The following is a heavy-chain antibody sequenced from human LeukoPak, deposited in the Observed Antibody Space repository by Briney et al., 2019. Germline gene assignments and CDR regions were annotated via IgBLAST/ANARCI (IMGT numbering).Heavy chain of an antibody. CDR2: VSGGGSKR. Sequence: GGSVPRSCPSSGFIFSSYAMSWVRQAPAKGLEEVSVVSGGGSKRYYADAVTDRFTIVSDNSKNTMYLQMNSLRAEDTAVYYCAKDRDHYSSSFDSWGQGNLVTVSS. CDR1: GFIFSSYA. J-gene: IGHJ4*02. V-gene: IGHV3-23*01. CDR3: AKDRDHYSSSFDS. D-gene: IGHD6-13*01.